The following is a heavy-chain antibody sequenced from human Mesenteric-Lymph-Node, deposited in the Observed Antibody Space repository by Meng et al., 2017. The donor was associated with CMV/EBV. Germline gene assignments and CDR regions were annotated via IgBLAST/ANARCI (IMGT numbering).Heavy chain of an antibody. V-gene: IGHV4-59*01. D-gene: IGHD3-3*01. CDR1: GGSISSYY. CDR3: ARGAVDSYDVWSGYYMYYFDY. Sequence: SETLSLTCTVSGGSISSYYCSWIRQLPGKGLEWIGYIHYSGSTNYNPSLKSRVTISVDTSKNQFSLKLSSVTAADTAVYYCARGAVDSYDVWSGYYMYYFDYWGQGTLVTVSS. J-gene: IGHJ4*02. CDR2: IHYSGST.